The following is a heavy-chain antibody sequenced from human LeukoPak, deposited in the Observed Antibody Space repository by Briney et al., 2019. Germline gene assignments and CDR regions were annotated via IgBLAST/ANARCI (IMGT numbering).Heavy chain of an antibody. D-gene: IGHD5-24*01. CDR2: ISASGGDT. J-gene: IGHJ6*02. CDR1: GFTFSSYS. CDR3: AKACLKATTPGRGMDV. Sequence: GGSLRLSWAASGFTFSSYSMSWVRQAPGKGLEWVSGISASGGDTYYADSMKGRFTISRDNSKNTLYLQMNSLRAEDTAVYFCAKACLKATTPGRGMDVWGQGTTVTVSS. V-gene: IGHV3-23*01.